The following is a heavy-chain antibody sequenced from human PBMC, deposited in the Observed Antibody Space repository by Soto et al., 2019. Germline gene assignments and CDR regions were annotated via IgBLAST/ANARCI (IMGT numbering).Heavy chain of an antibody. J-gene: IGHJ6*02. V-gene: IGHV1-69*13. CDR2: IIPISGTA. CDR3: ARSQGSSTSLEIYYYYYYGMDF. D-gene: IGHD2-2*01. CDR1: GGTFSSYA. Sequence: SVKVSCKASGGTFSSYAISWVRQAPGQGLEWMGGIIPISGTANYAQKFQGRVTITADESTSTAYMELSSLRSEDTAVYYCARSQGSSTSLEIYYYYYYGMDFWGQGTSLTVSS.